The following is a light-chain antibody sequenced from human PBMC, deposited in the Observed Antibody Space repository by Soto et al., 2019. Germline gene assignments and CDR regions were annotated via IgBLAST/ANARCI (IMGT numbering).Light chain of an antibody. CDR3: SSYTSSNTLV. CDR2: EVS. Sequence: QSALTQPASVSGSHGQSITIPCTGTSSNVGGYQYVSWYQQHPGKAPKLMIYEVSNRPSGVSNRFSGSKSGNTASLTISGLQPEDETDYYCSSYTSSNTLVFGTGTKVTVL. CDR1: SSNVGGYQY. V-gene: IGLV2-14*01. J-gene: IGLJ1*01.